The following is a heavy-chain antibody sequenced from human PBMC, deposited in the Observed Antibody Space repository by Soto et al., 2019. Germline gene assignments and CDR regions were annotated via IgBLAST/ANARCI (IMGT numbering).Heavy chain of an antibody. J-gene: IGHJ4*02. Sequence: GGSLRLCCAASGFTFSSYAMHWVRQAPGKGLEWVAVISYDGSNKYYADSVKGRFTISRDNSKNTLYLQMNSLRAEDTAVYYCARDPIVGATPGYYFDYWGQRTLVTVSS. V-gene: IGHV3-30-3*01. CDR2: ISYDGSNK. CDR1: GFTFSSYA. CDR3: ARDPIVGATPGYYFDY. D-gene: IGHD1-26*01.